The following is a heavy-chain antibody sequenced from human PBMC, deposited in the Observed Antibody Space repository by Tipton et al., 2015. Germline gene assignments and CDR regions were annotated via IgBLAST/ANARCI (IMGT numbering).Heavy chain of an antibody. CDR2: ISFSDTT. CDR3: ARSPPGDYEYIEY. Sequence: TLSLTCTVSGGSVSSGSYYWSWIRQPPGKGLEWIGYISFSDTTHYNPSLKSRVTMSVDMSKNQFSLELTSVTAADTAVYYCARSPPGDYEYIEYWGQGTLVTVSS. J-gene: IGHJ1*01. V-gene: IGHV4-61*01. CDR1: GGSVSSGSYY. D-gene: IGHD3-16*01.